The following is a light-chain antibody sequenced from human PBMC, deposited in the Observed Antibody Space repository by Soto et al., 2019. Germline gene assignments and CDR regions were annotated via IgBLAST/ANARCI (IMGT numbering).Light chain of an antibody. V-gene: IGKV3-11*01. J-gene: IGKJ1*01. CDR1: QSVSSY. CDR2: DAS. CDR3: QQRSNWPRT. Sequence: EFVLTQSPATLSLSRWEMATLSCRASQSVSSYLAWYQQKPGQAPRLLIYDASNRATGIPARFSGSGSGTDFTLTISSLEPEDLAVYYCQQRSNWPRTFGQGTKVDIK.